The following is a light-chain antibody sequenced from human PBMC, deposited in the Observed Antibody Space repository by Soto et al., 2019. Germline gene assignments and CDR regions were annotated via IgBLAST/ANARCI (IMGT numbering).Light chain of an antibody. CDR2: DVS. CDR1: SSDVGAYNY. CDR3: CSYTNSAYV. V-gene: IGLV2-11*01. Sequence: QSARNQPRSVSGSPGQSVTISCTGTSSDVGAYNYVSWYQQHPAKAPNLMIYDVSKRPSGVPDRFSGSKSGNTASLTISGLQAEDEGDYYCCSYTNSAYVSGTGTKVTVL. J-gene: IGLJ1*01.